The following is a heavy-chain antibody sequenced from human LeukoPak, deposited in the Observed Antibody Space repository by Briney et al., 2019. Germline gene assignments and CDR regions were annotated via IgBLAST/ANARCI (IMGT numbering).Heavy chain of an antibody. V-gene: IGHV3-23*01. CDR1: GFTFTSYA. D-gene: IGHD6-13*01. Sequence: PGGSLRLSCAASGFTFTSYAISWVRQAPGKGLEWVSGISASGGSTYYADSVKGRFTFSRDNSKNTLYLQMNSLRAEDTAVYFCAKRTAAVGPYFDFWGQGTLVTVSS. J-gene: IGHJ4*02. CDR3: AKRTAAVGPYFDF. CDR2: ISASGGST.